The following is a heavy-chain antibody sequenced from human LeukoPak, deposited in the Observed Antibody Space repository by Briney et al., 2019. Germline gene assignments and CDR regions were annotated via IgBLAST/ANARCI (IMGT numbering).Heavy chain of an antibody. CDR2: ISYDGSNK. D-gene: IGHD5-18*01. V-gene: IGHV3-30*04. CDR1: GFTFSSYA. J-gene: IGHJ4*02. Sequence: PGGSLRLSCAASGFTFSSYAMHWVRQAPGKVLEWVAVISYDGSNKYYADSVKGRFTISRDNSKNTLYLQMNSLRAEDTAVYYCARVGQLWLLGYFDYWGQGTLVTVSS. CDR3: ARVGQLWLLGYFDY.